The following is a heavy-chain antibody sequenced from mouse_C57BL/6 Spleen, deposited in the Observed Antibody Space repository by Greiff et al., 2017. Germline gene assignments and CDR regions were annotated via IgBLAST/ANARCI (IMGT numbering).Heavy chain of an antibody. V-gene: IGHV1-63*01. CDR1: GYTFTNYW. D-gene: IGHD2-5*01. CDR3: ASSGGYSKSAWFAY. Sequence: VQPQQSGAELVRPGTSVKMSCKASGYTFTNYWIGWAKQRPGHGLEWIGDIYPGGGYTNYNEKFTGKATLTADKSYSTAYMQFSSLTSEDSATYYCASSGGYSKSAWFAYWGQGTLVTVSA. J-gene: IGHJ3*01. CDR2: IYPGGGYT.